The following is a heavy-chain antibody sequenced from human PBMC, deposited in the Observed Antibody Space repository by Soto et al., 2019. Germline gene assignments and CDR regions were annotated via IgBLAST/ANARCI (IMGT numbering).Heavy chain of an antibody. V-gene: IGHV3-23*01. J-gene: IGHJ4*02. CDR1: GLIFSSYA. CDR2: ISDSGGST. Sequence: GGSLRLSCAASGLIFSSYAMSWVRQAPGKGLQWVSGISDSGGSTYYADSVKGRFIISRDNSKNTLYLQMNSLRSEDTAVYYCARDRGYDFWNGYYSYWGRGTLVTVSS. CDR3: ARDRGYDFWNGYYSY. D-gene: IGHD3-3*01.